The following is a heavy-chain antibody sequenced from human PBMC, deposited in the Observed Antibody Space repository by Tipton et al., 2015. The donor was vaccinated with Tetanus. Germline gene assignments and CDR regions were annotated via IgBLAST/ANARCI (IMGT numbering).Heavy chain of an antibody. V-gene: IGHV5-51*01. J-gene: IGHJ4*02. CDR1: GYSFNTYW. Sequence: VQLVQSGAEIKKPRESLNISCKASGYSFNTYWIAWVRQMPGKGLEWMGIIYPGDSDSRYSPTFQGQVTMSVDKSINTAFLHWSSLKDSDTAIYYCARLHLRTFASSSGFWGQGTMVTVSS. D-gene: IGHD6-6*01. CDR2: IYPGDSDS. CDR3: ARLHLRTFASSSGF.